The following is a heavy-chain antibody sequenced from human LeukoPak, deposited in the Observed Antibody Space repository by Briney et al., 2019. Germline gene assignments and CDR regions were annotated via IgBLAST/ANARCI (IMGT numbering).Heavy chain of an antibody. V-gene: IGHV3-30*03. J-gene: IGHJ4*02. Sequence: GGSLRLSCAASGFTFSSYTMSWVRQAPGKGLEWVAVISYDGSNKYYADSVKGRFTISRDNSKNTLYLQMNSLRAEDTAVYYCAVSVATISSRFDYWGQGTLVTVSS. CDR2: ISYDGSNK. CDR1: GFTFSSYT. D-gene: IGHD5-12*01. CDR3: AVSVATISSRFDY.